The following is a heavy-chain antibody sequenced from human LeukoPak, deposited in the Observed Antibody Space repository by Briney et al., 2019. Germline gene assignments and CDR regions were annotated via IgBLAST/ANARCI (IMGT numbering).Heavy chain of an antibody. Sequence: ASVKVSCKASGYTFTGYYMHWVRQAPGQGLEWMGWISPNSGGTNYAQKFQGRVTMTRDTSISTAYMELSRLRSDDTAVYYCARVFHSRTDAFDIWGQGTMVTVSS. CDR2: ISPNSGGT. V-gene: IGHV1-2*02. CDR1: GYTFTGYY. J-gene: IGHJ3*02. D-gene: IGHD4-11*01. CDR3: ARVFHSRTDAFDI.